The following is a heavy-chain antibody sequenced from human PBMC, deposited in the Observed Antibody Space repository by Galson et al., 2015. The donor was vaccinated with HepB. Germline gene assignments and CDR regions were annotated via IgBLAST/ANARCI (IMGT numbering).Heavy chain of an antibody. CDR3: AKVGTEGLLLNDFDY. CDR1: GFTFSSYA. CDR2: ISGSGGST. V-gene: IGHV3-23*01. D-gene: IGHD3-3*01. J-gene: IGHJ4*02. Sequence: SLRLSCAASGFTFSSYAMSWVRQAPGKGLEWVSAISGSGGSTYYADSVKGRFTISRDNSKNTLYLQMNSLRAEDTAVYYCAKVGTEGLLLNDFDYWGQGTLVTVSS.